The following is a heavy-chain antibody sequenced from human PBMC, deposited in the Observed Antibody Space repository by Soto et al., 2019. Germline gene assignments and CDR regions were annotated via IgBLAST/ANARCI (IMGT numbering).Heavy chain of an antibody. CDR3: ARRGSGETFDY. J-gene: IGHJ4*02. Sequence: QVRLQESGPGLVKPSQTLSLTCTVSGGSISSGGYYWSWIRQHPGKGLEWIGYINYSRSTYYNPSLKSRFIRPVDASKNQFAVKLSSVTVADKAVYYGARRGSGETFDYWDQGTLGTVSS. V-gene: IGHV4-31*03. CDR1: GGSISSGGYY. D-gene: IGHD1-26*01. CDR2: INYSRST.